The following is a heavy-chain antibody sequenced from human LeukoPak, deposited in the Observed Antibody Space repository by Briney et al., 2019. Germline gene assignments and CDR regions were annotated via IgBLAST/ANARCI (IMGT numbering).Heavy chain of an antibody. V-gene: IGHV1-69*05. D-gene: IGHD2-15*01. CDR2: IIPIFGTA. CDR1: GGTFSSYA. Sequence: SVTVSCKASGGTFSSYAISWVRQAPGQGLEWMGGIIPIFGTANYAQKFQGRVTITTDESTSTAYMELSSLRSEDTAVYYCASEVVVVAARDSLGYYFDYWGQGTLVTVSS. CDR3: ASEVVVVAARDSLGYYFDY. J-gene: IGHJ4*02.